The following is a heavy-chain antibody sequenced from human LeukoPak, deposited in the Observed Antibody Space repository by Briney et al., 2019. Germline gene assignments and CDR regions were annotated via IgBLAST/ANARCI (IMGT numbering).Heavy chain of an antibody. D-gene: IGHD2-2*02. CDR2: IIPIFGTA. J-gene: IGHJ4*02. Sequence: ASVKVSCKASGYSFSAYGINWVRLAPGQGLEWMGGIIPIFGTANYAQKFQGRVTITADKSTSTAYMELSSLRSEDTAVYYCARAEYCSSTSCYRVRFDYWGQGTLVTVSS. CDR1: GYSFSAYG. V-gene: IGHV1-69*06. CDR3: ARAEYCSSTSCYRVRFDY.